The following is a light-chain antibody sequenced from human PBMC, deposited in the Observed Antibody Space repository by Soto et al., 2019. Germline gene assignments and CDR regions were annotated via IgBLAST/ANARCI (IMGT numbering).Light chain of an antibody. CDR1: SSDVGGYNY. Sequence: QSALTQPASVSGSPGQSITISCTGTSSDVGGYNYVSWYQHHPGKAPKLMIYEVTNRPSGVSARFSGSKSGNTASLTISGLQTDDEADYYCISYASSSTLIFGGGTKVTVL. V-gene: IGLV2-14*01. J-gene: IGLJ2*01. CDR2: EVT. CDR3: ISYASSSTLI.